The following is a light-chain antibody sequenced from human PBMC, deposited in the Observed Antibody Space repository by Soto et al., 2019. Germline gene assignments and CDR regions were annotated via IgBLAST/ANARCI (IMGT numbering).Light chain of an antibody. Sequence: EIVLTQSPGTLSLSPGERATLSCRASQSVRSIYLGWYQQKPGEAPRLLIYGASSRAPGIPDRFSGSGSGTNFTLTISSLEPEDFAVYYCQQYGSSPRTFGQGTKVEIK. CDR3: QQYGSSPRT. J-gene: IGKJ2*01. V-gene: IGKV3-20*01. CDR1: QSVRSIY. CDR2: GAS.